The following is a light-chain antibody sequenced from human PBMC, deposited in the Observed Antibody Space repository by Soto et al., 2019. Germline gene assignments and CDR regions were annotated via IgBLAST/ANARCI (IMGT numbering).Light chain of an antibody. CDR3: QQYNNWPQT. CDR1: QTVRTNY. Sequence: EIVLTQSPGTLSLSPGERATLSCRASQTVRTNYLAWFQHKPGQAPRLLIYGASSRATGIPDRFSGSGSGTEFTLTISSLQSEDFAVYYCQQYNNWPQTFGQGTKVEIK. J-gene: IGKJ1*01. CDR2: GAS. V-gene: IGKV3-20*01.